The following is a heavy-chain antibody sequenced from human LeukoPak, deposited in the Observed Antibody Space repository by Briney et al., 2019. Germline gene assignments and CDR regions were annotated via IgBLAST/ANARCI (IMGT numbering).Heavy chain of an antibody. Sequence: PGGSLRLSCAAAGFTFSKYWMRWVRQAPGKGLESVSGINTDGTGTTYADSVKGRFTASRDNANNTMFLQMNRVRDEDTAVYYCATKQWLAPPPDSWGQGTPVTVSS. CDR1: GFTFSKYW. CDR2: INTDGTGT. D-gene: IGHD6-19*01. CDR3: ATKQWLAPPPDS. J-gene: IGHJ5*01. V-gene: IGHV3-74*01.